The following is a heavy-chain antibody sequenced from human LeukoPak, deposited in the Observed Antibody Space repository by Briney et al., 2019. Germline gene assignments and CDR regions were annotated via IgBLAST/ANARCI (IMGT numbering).Heavy chain of an antibody. V-gene: IGHV3-23*01. J-gene: IGHJ4*02. CDR1: GFTFSGYA. CDR2: FRTDGNT. CDR3: AVPQWELLN. Sequence: GGSLRLSCEASGFTFSGYAVSWVRQAPGKGLEWVSGFRTDGNTHYAESVRGRFDISRDTSKTTVYRQMNSLRAEDTAVYYCAVPQWELLNWGQGTLVTVSS. D-gene: IGHD1-26*01.